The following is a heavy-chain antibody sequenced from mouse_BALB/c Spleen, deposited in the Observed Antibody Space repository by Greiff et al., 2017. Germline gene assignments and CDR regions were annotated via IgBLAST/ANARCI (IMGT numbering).Heavy chain of an antibody. Sequence: QVQLKESGPGLVAPSQSLSITCTVSGFSLTSYDISWIRQPPGKGLEWLGVIWTGGGTNYNSAFMSRLSISKDNSKSQVFLKMNSLQTDDTAIYYCVRVGGYWYFDVWGAGTTVTVSS. CDR1: GFSLTSYD. V-gene: IGHV2-9-2*01. J-gene: IGHJ1*01. D-gene: IGHD1-1*02. CDR2: IWTGGGT. CDR3: VRVGGYWYFDV.